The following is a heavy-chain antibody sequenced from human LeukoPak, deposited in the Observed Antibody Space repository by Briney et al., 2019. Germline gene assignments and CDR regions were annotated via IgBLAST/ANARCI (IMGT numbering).Heavy chain of an antibody. D-gene: IGHD2-2*01. CDR3: AKDRLYCSSTSCYYNY. J-gene: IGHJ4*02. CDR1: RFTFSTYA. V-gene: IGHV3-23*01. Sequence: PGGSLRLSCAASRFTFSTYAMSWVRQAPGKGLEWVSSISGSGGSTNYADSVKGRFTISRDNSKNTLYLQMDSLRPEDTAVYYCAKDRLYCSSTSCYYNYWGQGTLVTVSS. CDR2: ISGSGGST.